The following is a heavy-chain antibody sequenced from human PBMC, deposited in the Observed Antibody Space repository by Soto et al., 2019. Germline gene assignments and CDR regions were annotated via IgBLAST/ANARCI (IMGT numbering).Heavy chain of an antibody. J-gene: IGHJ4*02. D-gene: IGHD4-17*01. CDR2: ISYDGSNK. Sequence: GGSLRLSCAASGFTFSSYFMHWVRQAPGKGLEWVAVISYDGSNKYYADSVKGRFTISRDNSKNTLYLQMNSLRVEDTAVYYCAKASFAYGDYFDYWGQGTLVTVSS. CDR1: GFTFSSYF. V-gene: IGHV3-30*18. CDR3: AKASFAYGDYFDY.